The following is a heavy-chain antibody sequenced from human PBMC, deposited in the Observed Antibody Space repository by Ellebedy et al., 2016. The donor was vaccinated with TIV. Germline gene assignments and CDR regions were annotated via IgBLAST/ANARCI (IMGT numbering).Heavy chain of an antibody. D-gene: IGHD5-24*01. J-gene: IGHJ4*02. Sequence: ASVKVSXKASRYTFTGYYMHRVRQAPGQGLEWMGWINPNSGGTNYAQKFQGRVTMTRDTSISTAYMELSRLRSDDTAVYYCARGWRLVPTIDYWGQGTLVTVSS. CDR3: ARGWRLVPTIDY. CDR2: INPNSGGT. CDR1: RYTFTGYY. V-gene: IGHV1-2*02.